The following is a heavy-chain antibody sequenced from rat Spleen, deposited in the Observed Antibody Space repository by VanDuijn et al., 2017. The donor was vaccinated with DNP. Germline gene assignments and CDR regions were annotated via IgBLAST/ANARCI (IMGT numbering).Heavy chain of an antibody. CDR3: GRGSTTVAYWYFDF. V-gene: IGHV5-31*01. D-gene: IGHD1-1*01. CDR2: ITSRVGRT. J-gene: IGHJ1*01. Sequence: EVQLVESGGDLVQPGRSLRLSCVASEFTFNNYWMTWFRQVPGKGLAWVASITSRVGRTYYQDSMKGLFSLSIDNAKSTLYLQRNSLRSEDTATYYCGRGSTTVAYWYFDFWGPGTMVTVSS. CDR1: EFTFNNYW.